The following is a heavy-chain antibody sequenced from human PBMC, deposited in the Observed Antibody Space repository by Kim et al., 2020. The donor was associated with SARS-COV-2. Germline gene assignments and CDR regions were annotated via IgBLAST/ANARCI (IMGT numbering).Heavy chain of an antibody. CDR1: GGTFSSYA. Sequence: SVKVSCKASGGTFSSYAISWVRQAPGQGLEWMGRIIPILGIANYAQKFQGRVTITADKSTSTAYMELSSLRSEDTAVYYCARDPMYYDILPGANDAFDIWGQGTMVTVSS. V-gene: IGHV1-69*04. CDR2: IIPILGIA. J-gene: IGHJ3*02. CDR3: ARDPMYYDILPGANDAFDI. D-gene: IGHD3-9*01.